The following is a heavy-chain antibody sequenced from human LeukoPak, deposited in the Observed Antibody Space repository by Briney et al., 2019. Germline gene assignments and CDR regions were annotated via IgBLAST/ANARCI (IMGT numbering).Heavy chain of an antibody. J-gene: IGHJ1*01. Sequence: ASVKVSCKVSGYTLTELSMHWVRQAPGKGLEWMGGFDPEDGETIYAQKFQGRVTMTEDTSTDTAYMELSSLRSEDTAVYYCAKDPYSSRMEYFQYWGQGTLVIVSS. D-gene: IGHD3-22*01. CDR2: FDPEDGET. CDR3: AKDPYSSRMEYFQY. V-gene: IGHV1-24*01. CDR1: GYTLTELS.